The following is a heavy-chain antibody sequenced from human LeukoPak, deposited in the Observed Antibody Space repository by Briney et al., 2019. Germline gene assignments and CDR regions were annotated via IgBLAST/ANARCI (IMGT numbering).Heavy chain of an antibody. J-gene: IGHJ6*03. V-gene: IGHV1-24*01. Sequence: SVKVSSKVSGYTLTELSMHWVRQAPGKGLEWMGGFDPEDGETIYAQKFQGRVTMTEDTSTDTAYMELSSLRSEDTAVYYCATSRYCSSTSCSFSRLFYRDYMDVWGKGTTVTVSS. D-gene: IGHD2-2*01. CDR3: ATSRYCSSTSCSFSRLFYRDYMDV. CDR1: GYTLTELS. CDR2: FDPEDGET.